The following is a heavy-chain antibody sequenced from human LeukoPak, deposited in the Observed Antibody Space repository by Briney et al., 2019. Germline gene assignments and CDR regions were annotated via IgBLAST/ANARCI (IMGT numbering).Heavy chain of an antibody. D-gene: IGHD5-18*01. CDR2: ISSSRSYI. CDR3: ARGLPRGYSYGQNWFDP. J-gene: IGHJ5*02. V-gene: IGHV3-21*01. CDR1: GFTFSSYS. Sequence: PGGSLRLSCAASGFTFSSYSMNWVRQAPGKGLEWVSSISSSRSYIYYADSVKGRFTISRDNAKNSLYLQMNSLRAEDTAVYYCARGLPRGYSYGQNWFDPWGQGTLVTVSS.